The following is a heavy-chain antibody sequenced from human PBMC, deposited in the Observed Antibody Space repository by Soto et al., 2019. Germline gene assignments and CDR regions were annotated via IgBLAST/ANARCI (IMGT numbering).Heavy chain of an antibody. CDR3: ARVGTGNWYLDL. CDR2: INSDGSTI. D-gene: IGHD3-9*01. CDR1: GFTFSSYW. J-gene: IGHJ2*01. V-gene: IGHV3-74*01. Sequence: PGGSLRLSCAASGFTFSSYWMHWVRQAPGKGLVWVSRINSDGSTISYADSVKGRFTISRDNAKNTLYLQMNNLSAEDTAVYYCARVGTGNWYLDLWGRGTLVTVSS.